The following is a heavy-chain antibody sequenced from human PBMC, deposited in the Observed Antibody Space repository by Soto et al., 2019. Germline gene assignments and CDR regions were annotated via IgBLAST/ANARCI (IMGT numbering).Heavy chain of an antibody. CDR2: ISGSGGGT. D-gene: IGHD1-1*01. J-gene: IGHJ4*02. CDR1: GFTFSSYA. V-gene: IGHV3-23*01. Sequence: GGSLRLYCAASGFTFSSYAMSWVRQAPGKGLEWVSSISGSGGGTYYADSVKGLFTFSRDNSKNTLYLQMNSLRAEDTAVYYCAKFGMATTKRSPPYYIDYWGQGALVTVSS. CDR3: AKFGMATTKRSPPYYIDY.